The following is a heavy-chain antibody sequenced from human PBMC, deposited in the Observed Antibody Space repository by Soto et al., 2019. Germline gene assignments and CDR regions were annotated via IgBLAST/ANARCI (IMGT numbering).Heavy chain of an antibody. Sequence: QVQLVQSGAEVKKPGSSVKVSCKASGGTFSSYAISWVRQAPGQGLEWMGGIIPIFGTANYAQKFQGRVTITADESTSTAYMELSSRRSEDTAVYYCETRPREGDWFDPWGQGSLVTVSS. CDR1: GGTFSSYA. CDR3: ETRPREGDWFDP. D-gene: IGHD1-26*01. CDR2: IIPIFGTA. V-gene: IGHV1-69*01. J-gene: IGHJ5*02.